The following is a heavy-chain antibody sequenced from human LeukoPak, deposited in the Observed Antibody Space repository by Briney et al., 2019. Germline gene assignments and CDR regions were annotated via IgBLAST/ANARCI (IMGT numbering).Heavy chain of an antibody. CDR2: ISGSSGII. CDR3: AYSSSPRFDP. D-gene: IGHD6-13*01. V-gene: IGHV3-48*04. J-gene: IGHJ5*02. Sequence: PGGSLRLSCAASGFTFNTYTMNWVRQAPGKGLEWVSYISGSSGIIDYADSVRGRFTISRDNAKNSLYLQMNSLRAEDTAVYYCAYSSSPRFDPWGQGTLVTVSS. CDR1: GFTFNTYT.